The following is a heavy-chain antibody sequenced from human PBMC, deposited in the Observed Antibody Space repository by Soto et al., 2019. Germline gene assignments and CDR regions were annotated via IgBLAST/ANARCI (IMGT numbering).Heavy chain of an antibody. CDR3: ATWAYFYDTGGYS. CDR2: MNPKTGSY. J-gene: IGHJ4*02. V-gene: IGHV1-8*01. D-gene: IGHD3-22*01. Sequence: ASVKVSCKASGYSFPNYDMNWMRQAPGQGLEWMGWMNPKTGSYDSAQKLQGRVTMTRNTSMSTAYMELTRLRSEDTAVYFCATWAYFYDTGGYSWGQGTLVTVS. CDR1: GYSFPNYD.